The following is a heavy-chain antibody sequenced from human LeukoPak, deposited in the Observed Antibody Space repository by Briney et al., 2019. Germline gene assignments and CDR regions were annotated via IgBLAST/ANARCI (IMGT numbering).Heavy chain of an antibody. D-gene: IGHD3-3*01. CDR3: ARGSASITIFGVVKYWFDP. J-gene: IGHJ5*02. Sequence: KPSETLSLTCAVYGGSFSGYYWSWIRQPPGKGLEWIGEINHSGSTNYNPSLKSRVTISVDTSKNQFSLKLSSVTAADTAVYYCARGSASITIFGVVKYWFDPWGQGTLVTVST. V-gene: IGHV4-34*01. CDR2: INHSGST. CDR1: GGSFSGYY.